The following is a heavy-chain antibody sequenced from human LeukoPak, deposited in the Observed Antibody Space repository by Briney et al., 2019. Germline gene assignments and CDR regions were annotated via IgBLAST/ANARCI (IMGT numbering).Heavy chain of an antibody. J-gene: IGHJ4*02. Sequence: SQTLSLTCTDSGGSINSGSYYCNWIRQSPGKGLVWIGHIHTTGTTNCNPSLKSRVTTSLDTSKNQFSMKLNSVTAADTAVYYCARCTSTSCYNFDYWGQGSLVTVSS. CDR2: IHTTGTT. V-gene: IGHV4-61*09. CDR1: GGSINSGSYY. CDR3: ARCTSTSCYNFDY. D-gene: IGHD2-2*02.